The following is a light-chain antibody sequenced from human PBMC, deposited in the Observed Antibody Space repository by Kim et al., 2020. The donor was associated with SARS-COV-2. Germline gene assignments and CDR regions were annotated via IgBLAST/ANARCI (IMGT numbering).Light chain of an antibody. CDR3: LLYYSGARV. J-gene: IGLJ3*02. CDR1: TGAVSTGHF. CDR2: DTS. Sequence: PEATITVACGPSTGAVSTGHFPYSFQQKPGQAPRTVISDTSNKQSLTPARFSGSRLGGKAALTLSGAQPEDEADYYCLLYYSGARVFGGGTQLTVL. V-gene: IGLV7-46*01.